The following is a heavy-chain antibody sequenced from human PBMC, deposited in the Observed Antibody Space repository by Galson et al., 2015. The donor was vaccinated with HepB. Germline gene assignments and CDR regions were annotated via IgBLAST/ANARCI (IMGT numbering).Heavy chain of an antibody. V-gene: IGHV1-69*01. CDR1: GGTFSSYA. D-gene: IGHD1-26*01. CDR2: IIPIFGTA. Sequence: QSGAEVKKPGESLRISCKASGGTFSSYAISWVRQAPGQGLEWMGGIIPIFGTANYAQKFQGRVTITADESTSTAYMELSSLRSEDTAVYYCALRARSGSEKSDYWGQGTLVTVSS. CDR3: ALRARSGSEKSDY. J-gene: IGHJ4*02.